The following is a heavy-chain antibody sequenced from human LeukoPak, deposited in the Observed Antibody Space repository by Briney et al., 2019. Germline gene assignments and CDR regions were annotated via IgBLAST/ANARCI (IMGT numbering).Heavy chain of an antibody. V-gene: IGHV3-7*01. Sequence: GGSLRLSCAASGFTFSSYWMSWVRQAPGKGLEWVANIKQDGSEKYYVDSVKGRFTISRDNAKNSLYLQMNSLRAEDTAVYYCARDQPYYYYYYGMDVWGQGTTVTVSS. CDR1: GFTFSSYW. CDR3: ARDQPYYYYYYGMDV. CDR2: IKQDGSEK. J-gene: IGHJ6*02.